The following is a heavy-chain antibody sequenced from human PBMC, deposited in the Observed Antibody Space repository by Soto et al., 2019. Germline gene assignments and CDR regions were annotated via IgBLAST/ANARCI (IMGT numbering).Heavy chain of an antibody. Sequence: PGESLKISCEGSGYNFTDYRIDWVRQMPGKGLEWMGTIYPDGSETRCSPSFQGQVTISADKSISTAYLQWSSLKASDTAMYYCARLSLYYDYGAQLYYYYGMDVWGQGTTVTVSS. CDR2: IYPDGSET. CDR1: GYNFTDYR. D-gene: IGHD3-3*01. J-gene: IGHJ6*02. CDR3: ARLSLYYDYGAQLYYYYGMDV. V-gene: IGHV5-51*01.